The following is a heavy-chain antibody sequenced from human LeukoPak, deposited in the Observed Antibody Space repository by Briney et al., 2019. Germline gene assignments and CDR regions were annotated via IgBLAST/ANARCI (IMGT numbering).Heavy chain of an antibody. J-gene: IGHJ6*02. CDR2: ISSSSSYI. CDR3: ARDEQADSTPDGMDV. V-gene: IGHV3-21*01. D-gene: IGHD2-15*01. CDR1: GFPFSRYS. Sequence: GGSLRLSCAASGFPFSRYSMNSVRQAPGKGLEWVSSISSSSSYIYYADSVKGRFTISRDNAKNSLYLQMNSLRAEDTAVYYCARDEQADSTPDGMDVWGQGTTVTVSS.